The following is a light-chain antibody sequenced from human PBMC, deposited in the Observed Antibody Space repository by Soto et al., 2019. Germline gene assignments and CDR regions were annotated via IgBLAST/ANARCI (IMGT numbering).Light chain of an antibody. CDR3: CSHAGSKNYYL. J-gene: IGLJ1*01. Sequence: QSALTQPRSVSGSPGQSVTISCSGSSSDVGYYNYVSWYQQYPGKAPKVIIYDVTKRPSGVPARFSGSKSGNTASLTVSGLQADDEADYYCCSHAGSKNYYLFGPGTQLTVL. V-gene: IGLV2-11*01. CDR1: SSDVGYYNY. CDR2: DVT.